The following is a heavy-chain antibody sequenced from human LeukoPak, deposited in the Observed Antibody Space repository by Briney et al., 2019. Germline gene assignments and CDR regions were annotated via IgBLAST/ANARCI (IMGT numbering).Heavy chain of an antibody. D-gene: IGHD6-6*01. V-gene: IGHV4-39*07. CDR1: GGSISSSSYY. J-gene: IGHJ5*02. Sequence: PSETLSLTCTVSGGSISSSSYYWGWIRQPPGKGLEWIGSIYYSGSTYYNPSLKSRVTISVDTSKNQFSLKLSSVTAADTAVYYCASGPIAARTNWFDPWGQGTLVTVSS. CDR2: IYYSGST. CDR3: ASGPIAARTNWFDP.